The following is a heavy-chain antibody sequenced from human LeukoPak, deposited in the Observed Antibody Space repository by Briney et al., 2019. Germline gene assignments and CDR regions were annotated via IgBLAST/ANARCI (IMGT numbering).Heavy chain of an antibody. CDR1: GFTFSSYS. CDR2: ISSSSSYI. J-gene: IGHJ4*02. CDR3: ARHSGYYISLAFDY. V-gene: IGHV3-21*01. Sequence: PGGSLRLSCAASGFTFSSYSMNWVRQAPGKGLEWVSSISSSSSYIYYADSVKGRFTISRDNAKNSLYLQMNSLRAEDTAVYYCARHSGYYISLAFDYWGQGTLVTVSS. D-gene: IGHD3-9*01.